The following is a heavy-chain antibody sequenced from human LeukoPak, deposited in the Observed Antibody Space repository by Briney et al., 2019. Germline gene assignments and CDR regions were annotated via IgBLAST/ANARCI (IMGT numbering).Heavy chain of an antibody. Sequence: TSETLSLTCTVSGGSISSYYWSWIRQPPGKGLEWIGEINHSGSTNYNPSLKSRVTISVDTSKNQFSLKLSSVTAADTAVYYCARTSGGLEQLVSYYGMDVWGQGTTVTVSS. CDR1: GGSISSYY. D-gene: IGHD6-13*01. J-gene: IGHJ6*02. CDR2: INHSGST. CDR3: ARTSGGLEQLVSYYGMDV. V-gene: IGHV4-34*01.